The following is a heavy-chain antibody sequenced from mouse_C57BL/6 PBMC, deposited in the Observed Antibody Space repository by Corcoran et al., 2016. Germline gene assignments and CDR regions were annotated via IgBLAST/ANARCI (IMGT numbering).Heavy chain of an antibody. J-gene: IGHJ2*01. Sequence: QVQLQQSGAELVKPGASVKISCKASGYAFSSYCINWVKQRPGKGLEWIGQIYPGDGVTNYNGKFKGKATLTADKSSSTAYMQLSSLTSEGSAVYFCARDGFNFDYWGQGTTLTVSS. CDR2: IYPGDGVT. V-gene: IGHV1-80*01. CDR3: ARDGFNFDY. D-gene: IGHD2-3*01. CDR1: GYAFSSYC.